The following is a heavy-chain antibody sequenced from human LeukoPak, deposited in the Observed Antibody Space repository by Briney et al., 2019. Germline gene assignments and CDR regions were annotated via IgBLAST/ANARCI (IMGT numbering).Heavy chain of an antibody. V-gene: IGHV1-69*13. Sequence: ASVKVSCKASGGTFSSYAISWVRQAPGQGLEWMGGIIPIFGTANYAQKFQGRVTVTADESTSTAYMELSSMRSEDTAVYYCARATYGSGSYYNYWGQGTLVTVSS. CDR2: IIPIFGTA. CDR1: GGTFSSYA. D-gene: IGHD3-10*01. J-gene: IGHJ4*02. CDR3: ARATYGSGSYYNY.